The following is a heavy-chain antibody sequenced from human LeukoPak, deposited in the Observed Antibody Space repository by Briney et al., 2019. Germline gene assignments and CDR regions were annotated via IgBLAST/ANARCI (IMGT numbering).Heavy chain of an antibody. CDR3: ARHGTQYSSSWYAVGVFDP. D-gene: IGHD6-13*01. J-gene: IGHJ5*02. V-gene: IGHV4-34*01. Sequence: PSETLSLTCAVYGGSFSGYYWSWIRQPPGKGLEWIGEINHSGSTNYNPSLKSRVTISVDTSKNQSSLKLSSVTAADTAVYYCARHGTQYSSSWYAVGVFDPWGQGTLVTVSS. CDR2: INHSGST. CDR1: GGSFSGYY.